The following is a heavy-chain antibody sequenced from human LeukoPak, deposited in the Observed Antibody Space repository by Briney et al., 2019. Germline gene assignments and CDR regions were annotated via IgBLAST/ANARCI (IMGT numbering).Heavy chain of an antibody. Sequence: PSETLSLTCTVSGGSISSYYWSWIRHPPGKGLEWIAYLFYSGSTDYNPSLESRVTISVDTSKNQFSLKLRSVTAADTAVYYCATVAVIRGVTYFDYWGQGTLVTVSS. CDR3: ATVAVIRGVTYFDY. CDR2: LFYSGST. V-gene: IGHV4-59*01. J-gene: IGHJ4*02. D-gene: IGHD3-10*01. CDR1: GGSISSYY.